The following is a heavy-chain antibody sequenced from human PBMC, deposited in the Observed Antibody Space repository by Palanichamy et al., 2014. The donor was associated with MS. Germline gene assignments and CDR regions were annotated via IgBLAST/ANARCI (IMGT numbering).Heavy chain of an antibody. CDR1: GFTFSSYG. CDR2: ISYDGSNK. CDR3: ANLPITGTVNY. Sequence: QVQLVESGGGVVQPGRSLRLSCAASGFTFSSYGMHWVRQAPGKGLEWVAVISYDGSNKYYADSVKGRFTISRDNSKNTLYLQMNSLRAEDTAVYYCANLPITGTVNYWGQGTLVTVSS. V-gene: IGHV3-30*18. D-gene: IGHD1-20*01. J-gene: IGHJ4*02.